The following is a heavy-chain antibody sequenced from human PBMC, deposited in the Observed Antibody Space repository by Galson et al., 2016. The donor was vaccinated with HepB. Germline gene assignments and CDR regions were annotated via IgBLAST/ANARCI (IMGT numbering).Heavy chain of an antibody. J-gene: IGHJ6*02. Sequence: SLRLSCAASGFTFDDYAMHWVRQAPGKGLEWVSGIRWNGGTIGYADSVQGRFNISRKNAKNSLYLRMNSLRPDDSALYYCAKQQQGVISGMDVWGQGTTVTVSS. CDR3: AKQQQGVISGMDV. D-gene: IGHD6-13*01. V-gene: IGHV3-9*01. CDR2: IRWNGGTI. CDR1: GFTFDDYA.